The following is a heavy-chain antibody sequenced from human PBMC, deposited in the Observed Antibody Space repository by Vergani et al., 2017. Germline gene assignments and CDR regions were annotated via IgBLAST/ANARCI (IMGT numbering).Heavy chain of an antibody. CDR3: ARGRLAHIVAVYYFDY. J-gene: IGHJ4*02. V-gene: IGHV4-34*01. D-gene: IGHD2-15*01. Sequence: QVQLQQWGAGLLKPSETLSLTCAVYGGSFSGYYWSWIRQPPGKGLEWIGEINHSGSTNYNPSLKSRVTISVDTSKNQFSLKLSSVTAADTAVYYCARGRLAHIVAVYYFDYWGQGTLVTVSS. CDR1: GGSFSGYY. CDR2: INHSGST.